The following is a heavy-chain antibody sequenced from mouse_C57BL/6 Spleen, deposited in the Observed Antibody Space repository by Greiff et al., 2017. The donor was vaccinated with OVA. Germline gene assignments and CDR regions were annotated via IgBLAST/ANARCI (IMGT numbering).Heavy chain of an antibody. V-gene: IGHV1-19*01. Sequence: EVQLQQSGPVLVKPGASVKMSCKASGYTFTDYYMNWVKQSHGKSLEWIGVINPYNGGTSYNQKFKGKATLTVDKSSSTAYMELNSLTSEDSAVYYCARISTNFFDYWGQGTTLTVSS. CDR2: INPYNGGT. CDR3: ARISTNFFDY. CDR1: GYTFTDYY. J-gene: IGHJ2*01.